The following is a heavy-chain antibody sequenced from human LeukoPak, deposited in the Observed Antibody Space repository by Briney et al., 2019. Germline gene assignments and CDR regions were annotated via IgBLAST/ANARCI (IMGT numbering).Heavy chain of an antibody. J-gene: IGHJ4*02. D-gene: IGHD1-26*01. V-gene: IGHV1-8*01. CDR3: ARQSSGSYHFDY. Sequence: GASVKVSCKASGYTFTSYDINWVRQATGQGLEWMGWMNPNSGNTGYAQKFQGRVTMTRNTSISTAYMELSSLRSEDTAVYYCARQSSGSYHFDYWGQGTLVTVSS. CDR2: MNPNSGNT. CDR1: GYTFTSYD.